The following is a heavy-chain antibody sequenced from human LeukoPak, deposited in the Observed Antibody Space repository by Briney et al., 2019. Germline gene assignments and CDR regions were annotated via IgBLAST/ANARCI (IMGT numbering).Heavy chain of an antibody. Sequence: ASVKVSCKVSGYTLTELSMHWVRQAPGKGLEWMGGFDPEDGETIYAQKFQGRVTMTEDTSTDTAYMELSSLRADDTAVYYCARARAPVTRISSFDIWGQGTMVTVSS. CDR2: FDPEDGET. D-gene: IGHD4-17*01. CDR1: GYTLTELS. V-gene: IGHV1-24*01. J-gene: IGHJ3*02. CDR3: ARARAPVTRISSFDI.